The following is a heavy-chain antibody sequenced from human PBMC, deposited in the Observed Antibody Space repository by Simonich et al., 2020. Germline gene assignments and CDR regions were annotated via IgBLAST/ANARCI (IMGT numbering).Heavy chain of an antibody. CDR2: SSAYNGNT. Sequence: QVQLVQSGAEVKKPGASVKVSCKASGYTFTSYGISGVGQAPGQGLEWMGWSSAYNGNTNDAQKLQGRGTMTTDKSTSTAYMELRSLRSDDTAVYYCARASRGTWWYYYFDYWGQGTLVTVSS. J-gene: IGHJ4*02. V-gene: IGHV1-18*01. CDR1: GYTFTSYG. CDR3: ARASRGTWWYYYFDY. D-gene: IGHD2-15*01.